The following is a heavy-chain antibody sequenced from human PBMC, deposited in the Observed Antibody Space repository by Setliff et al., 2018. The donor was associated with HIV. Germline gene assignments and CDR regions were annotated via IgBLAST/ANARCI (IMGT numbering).Heavy chain of an antibody. Sequence: SETLSLTCTVSGGSISISDWSWIRQPPGKGLEWIGYIYYTESTYYNPSLKSRVTISVDTSKNQFSLKLSSVTAADTAVYYCARHSPSDYWGQGTLVTVSS. CDR1: GGSISISD. CDR2: IYYTEST. J-gene: IGHJ4*02. V-gene: IGHV4-59*06. CDR3: ARHSPSDY.